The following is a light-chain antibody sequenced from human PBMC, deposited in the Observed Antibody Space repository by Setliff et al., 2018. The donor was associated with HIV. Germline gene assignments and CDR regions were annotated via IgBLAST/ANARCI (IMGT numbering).Light chain of an antibody. CDR3: QSYDSSLSALV. J-gene: IGLJ2*01. CDR2: VSS. CDR1: SSNIGAGYD. V-gene: IGLV1-40*01. Sequence: QSVLTQPPSVSGAPGQSVTIPCTGSSSNIGAGYDVHWYQHLPGTVPKLLIYVSSNRPSGVPDRFSAAKSGTSASLAITGLQAEDEADYYCQSYDSSLSALVFGGGTKGTVL.